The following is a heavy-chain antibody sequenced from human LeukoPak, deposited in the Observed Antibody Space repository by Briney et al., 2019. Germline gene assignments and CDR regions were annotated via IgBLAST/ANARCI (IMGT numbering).Heavy chain of an antibody. CDR3: AKDRYAWGGDSNYFDY. D-gene: IGHD2-8*01. CDR1: GFTFSSFG. CDR2: ISHDESNE. Sequence: PGGSLRLSCATSGFTFSSFGMHWVRQAPGKGLEWVASISHDESNEDCADSVKGRFIDSRDNSKNTLYMEMISLRVEDTAVYYCAKDRYAWGGDSNYFDYWGQGALVTVSS. V-gene: IGHV3-30*18. J-gene: IGHJ4*02.